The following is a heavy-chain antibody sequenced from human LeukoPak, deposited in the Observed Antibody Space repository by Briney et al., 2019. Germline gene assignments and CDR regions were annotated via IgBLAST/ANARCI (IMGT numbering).Heavy chain of an antibody. CDR3: AREIPVFFASTLDS. CDR2: IHHGGST. Sequence: PSETLSLTRAVSGDSINREIWWHWVRQPPGKGLEWIGEIHHGGSTYYKPSLRSRVTISVDKSRNHFSLEMNSVTAADTAVYYCAREIPVFFASTLDSWGQGILVTVSS. V-gene: IGHV4-4*02. D-gene: IGHD2-2*01. J-gene: IGHJ4*02. CDR1: GDSINREIW.